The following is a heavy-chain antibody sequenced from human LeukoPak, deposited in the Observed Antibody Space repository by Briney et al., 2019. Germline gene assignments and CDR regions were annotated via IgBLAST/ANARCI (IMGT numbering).Heavy chain of an antibody. Sequence: GGSLRLSCAASGFTFSSYSMNWVRQAPGKGLEWVSSISSSSSYIYYADSVEGRFTISRDNAKNSLYLQMNSLRAEDTAAYYCARDLYSSSWHFGWVGYPFDIWGQGTMVTVSS. D-gene: IGHD6-13*01. CDR2: ISSSSSYI. V-gene: IGHV3-21*01. CDR1: GFTFSSYS. CDR3: ARDLYSSSWHFGWVGYPFDI. J-gene: IGHJ3*02.